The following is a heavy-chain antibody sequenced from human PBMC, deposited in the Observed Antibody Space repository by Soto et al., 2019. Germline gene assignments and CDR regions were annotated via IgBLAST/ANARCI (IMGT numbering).Heavy chain of an antibody. D-gene: IGHD1-26*01. CDR3: VTSSSGSWGSFDY. J-gene: IGHJ4*02. Sequence: ASVKVSCKAAGYTFTSYYMHWVRQAPGQGLEWMGIINPSDGSTTYAQKFQGRVTMTRDTSTSTVYMELSSLRSEDTAVHCCVTSSSGSWGSFDYWGQGTRVTAPQ. CDR1: GYTFTSYY. CDR2: INPSDGST. V-gene: IGHV1-46*01.